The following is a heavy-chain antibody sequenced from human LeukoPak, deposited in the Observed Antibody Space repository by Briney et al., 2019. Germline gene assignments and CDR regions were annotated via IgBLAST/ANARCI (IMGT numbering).Heavy chain of an antibody. CDR2: ISSSSSYM. Sequence: PGGSLRLSCAASGFTFSSYSMNWVRQAPGKGLEWVSSISSSSSYMYYADSVKGRFTISRDNAKNSLYLQMNSLRAEDTAVYYCARVYYYDSSGYLWGMDVWGQGTTVTVSS. D-gene: IGHD3-22*01. CDR1: GFTFSSYS. V-gene: IGHV3-21*01. J-gene: IGHJ6*02. CDR3: ARVYYYDSSGYLWGMDV.